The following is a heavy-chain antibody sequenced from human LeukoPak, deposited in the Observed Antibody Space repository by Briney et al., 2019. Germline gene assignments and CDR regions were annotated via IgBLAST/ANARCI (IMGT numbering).Heavy chain of an antibody. V-gene: IGHV4-4*07. CDR1: GGSISYYY. CDR3: ARDKEYQLLTNWFDP. CDR2: IYSSGST. Sequence: SETLSLTCSVSGGSISYYYWSWIRQPAGKGLEWIGRIYSSGSTSYNPSLQSRVTISVDKSKNQFSLNLSSVTAADTAVYLCARDKEYQLLTNWFDPWGQGTLVTVSS. J-gene: IGHJ5*02. D-gene: IGHD2-2*01.